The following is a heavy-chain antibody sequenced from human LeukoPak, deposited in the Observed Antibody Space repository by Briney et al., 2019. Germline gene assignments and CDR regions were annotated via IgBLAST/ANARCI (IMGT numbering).Heavy chain of an antibody. CDR2: ISGSGGST. Sequence: GGSLRLSCAAFGFTFRNYAMTWVRQAPGKGLEWVSAISGSGGSTYYADSVKGRFTISRDNSKNTLYLQMNSLRAEDTAVYYCAKEREYSSGWYPYLFDYWGQGTLVTVSS. CDR1: GFTFRNYA. J-gene: IGHJ4*02. CDR3: AKEREYSSGWYPYLFDY. V-gene: IGHV3-23*01. D-gene: IGHD6-19*01.